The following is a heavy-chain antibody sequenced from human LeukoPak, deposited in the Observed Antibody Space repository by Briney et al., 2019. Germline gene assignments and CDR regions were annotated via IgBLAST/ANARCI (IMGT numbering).Heavy chain of an antibody. J-gene: IGHJ5*02. CDR3: AREVNYYDSSGLVVHWFDP. D-gene: IGHD3-22*01. CDR2: IYYSGST. Sequence: SETLSLTCTVSGGSISSYYWSWIRQPPGKGLERIGYIYYSGSTNYNPSLKSRVTISVDTSKNQFSLKLSSVTAADTAVYYCAREVNYYDSSGLVVHWFDPWGQGTLVTVSS. V-gene: IGHV4-59*01. CDR1: GGSISSYY.